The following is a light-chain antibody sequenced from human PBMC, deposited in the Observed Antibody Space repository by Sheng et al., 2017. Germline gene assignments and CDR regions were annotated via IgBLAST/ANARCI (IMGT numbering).Light chain of an antibody. CDR1: QSVGSN. CDR3: QQYDKWPLP. Sequence: EVVMTQSPDTLSVSPGERATLSCRASQSVGSNLAWYQQRPGQAPRLLIYDASTRATGIPARFSGSGSGTEFTLTISSLQSEDFAVYYCQQYDKWPLPFGGGTKVEIK. J-gene: IGKJ4*01. CDR2: DAS. V-gene: IGKV3-15*01.